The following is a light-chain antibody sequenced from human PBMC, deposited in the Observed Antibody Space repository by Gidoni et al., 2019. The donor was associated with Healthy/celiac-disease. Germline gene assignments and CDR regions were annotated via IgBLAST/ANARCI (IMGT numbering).Light chain of an antibody. CDR2: AAS. V-gene: IGKV1-8*01. Sequence: AIRITQSPSSLSASTGDRVTITCRASQGISSYLAWYQQKPGKAPNLLIYAASTLQSGVPSRFSGSGSGTDFTLTISCLQSEDFATYYCQQYYSYLFTFGPGTKVDIK. J-gene: IGKJ3*01. CDR1: QGISSY. CDR3: QQYYSYLFT.